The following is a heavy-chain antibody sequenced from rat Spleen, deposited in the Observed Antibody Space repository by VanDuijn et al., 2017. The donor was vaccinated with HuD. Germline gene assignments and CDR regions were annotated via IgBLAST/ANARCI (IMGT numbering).Heavy chain of an antibody. CDR3: ATYYDGYYFDY. Sequence: EVELVESGGGLVQPGRSMKLSCAASGFTFSDYNMAWVRQAPKKGLGWVATIIYDDSRTYYRDSVKGRFTASRDNAKSTLYLQMDSLRSEDTATYYCATYYDGYYFDYWGQGVMVTVSS. CDR1: GFTFSDYN. D-gene: IGHD1-12*03. CDR2: IIYDDSRT. V-gene: IGHV5S10*01. J-gene: IGHJ2*01.